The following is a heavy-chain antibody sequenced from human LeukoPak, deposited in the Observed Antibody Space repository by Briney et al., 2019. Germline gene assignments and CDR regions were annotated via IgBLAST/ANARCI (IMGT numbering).Heavy chain of an antibody. J-gene: IGHJ4*02. Sequence: PGGSLRLSCAASGFIVSSKYMSWVRQAPGKGLEWVSVIYSGGSTHYADSVKGRFTISRDNSKNSLYLQMNSLRAEDTAVYYCAKDHRQVGATNDYWGQGTLVTVSS. CDR1: GFIVSSKY. D-gene: IGHD1-26*01. V-gene: IGHV3-53*01. CDR3: AKDHRQVGATNDY. CDR2: IYSGGST.